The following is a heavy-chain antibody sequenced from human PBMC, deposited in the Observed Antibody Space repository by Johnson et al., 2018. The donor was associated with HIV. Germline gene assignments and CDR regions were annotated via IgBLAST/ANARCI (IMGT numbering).Heavy chain of an antibody. CDR1: GFTFSSYG. CDR2: IRYDGSNK. D-gene: IGHD3-3*02. CDR3: AKASSNSNFDAFDI. J-gene: IGHJ3*02. V-gene: IGHV3-30*02. Sequence: VQLVESGGGVVQPGRSLRLSCAASGFTFSSYGMHWVRQAPGKGLEWVAFIRYDGSNKYYADSVKGRFTISRDNSKNTLYLQMNSLRAEDTAVYYCAKASSNSNFDAFDIWGQGTMVTVSS.